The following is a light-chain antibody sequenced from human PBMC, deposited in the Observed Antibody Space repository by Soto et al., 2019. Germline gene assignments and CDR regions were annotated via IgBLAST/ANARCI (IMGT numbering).Light chain of an antibody. CDR3: QQYDSFSVWT. CDR2: DAS. Sequence: DIQMTQSPSTLSASVGDRVTITCRASQGISGWLAWYQQKAGKAPRLLIFDASSLMSGVPSRLSGSGYGTEFTLTINRLQPDDSATYYCQQYDSFSVWTFGQGTKVEIK. J-gene: IGKJ1*01. V-gene: IGKV1-5*01. CDR1: QGISGW.